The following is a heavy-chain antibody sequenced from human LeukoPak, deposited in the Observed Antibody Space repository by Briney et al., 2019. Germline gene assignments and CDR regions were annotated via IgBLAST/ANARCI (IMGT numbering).Heavy chain of an antibody. V-gene: IGHV1-18*01. CDR1: GYTFTSYG. CDR3: ARDRPVSGQLRLGELGY. CDR2: ISAYNGNT. J-gene: IGHJ4*02. Sequence: ASVKVSCKASGYTFTSYGISWVRQAPGQGLEWMGWISAYNGNTNYAQKLQGRVTMTTDTSTSTAYMELRSLRSDDTAVYYCARDRPVSGQLRLGELGYWGQGTLVTVSS. D-gene: IGHD3-16*01.